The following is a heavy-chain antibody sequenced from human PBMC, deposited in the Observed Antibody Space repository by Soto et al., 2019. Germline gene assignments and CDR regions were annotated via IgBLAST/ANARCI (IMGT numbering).Heavy chain of an antibody. CDR3: ARGGYYDSSGYYYFDY. J-gene: IGHJ4*02. D-gene: IGHD3-22*01. Sequence: EVQLVESGGGLVQPGGSLRLSCAASGFTFSSYAMHWVRQAPGKGLEYVSAISSNGGSTYYANSVKGRFTISRDNSKNRLYLQMGSLRAEDMAVYYCARGGYYDSSGYYYFDYWGQGTLVTVSS. CDR1: GFTFSSYA. CDR2: ISSNGGST. V-gene: IGHV3-64*01.